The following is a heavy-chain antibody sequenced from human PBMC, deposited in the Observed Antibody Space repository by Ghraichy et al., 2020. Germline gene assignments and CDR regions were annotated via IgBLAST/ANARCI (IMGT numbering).Heavy chain of an antibody. J-gene: IGHJ4*02. CDR1: GFTFSSYA. CDR2: ISGSGGST. V-gene: IGHV3-23*01. D-gene: IGHD2-2*01. Sequence: GGSLRLSCAASGFTFSSYAMSWVRQAPGKGLEWVSAISGSGGSTYYADSVKGRFTISRDNSKNTLYLQMNSLRAEDTAVYYCAGDIVVVPAPSDYWGQGTLVTVSS. CDR3: AGDIVVVPAPSDY.